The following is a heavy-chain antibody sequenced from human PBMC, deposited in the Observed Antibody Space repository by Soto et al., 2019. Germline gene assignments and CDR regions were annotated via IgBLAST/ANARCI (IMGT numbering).Heavy chain of an antibody. CDR3: ARVNPNYYGSGSYYKNWFDP. Sequence: GASVKVSCKASGYTFTSYGISWVRQAPGQGLEWMGWISAYNGNTNYTQKLQGRVTMTTDTSTSTAYTELRSLRSDDTAVYYCARVNPNYYGSGSYYKNWFDPWGQGTLVTVSS. J-gene: IGHJ5*02. V-gene: IGHV1-18*04. CDR1: GYTFTSYG. CDR2: ISAYNGNT. D-gene: IGHD3-10*01.